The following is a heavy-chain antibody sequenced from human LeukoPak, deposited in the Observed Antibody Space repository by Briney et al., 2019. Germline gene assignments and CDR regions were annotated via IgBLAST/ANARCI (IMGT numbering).Heavy chain of an antibody. Sequence: PGGSLRLSCAASGFTFSSYSMNWVRQAPGKGLEWVSYISSSSSTIYYADSVKGRFTISRDNAKNSLYLQMNSLRAEDTAVYYCAKALRYFDWISTSPEYNWFDPWGQGTLVTVSS. V-gene: IGHV3-48*01. CDR1: GFTFSSYS. CDR2: ISSSSSTI. CDR3: AKALRYFDWISTSPEYNWFDP. J-gene: IGHJ5*02. D-gene: IGHD3-9*01.